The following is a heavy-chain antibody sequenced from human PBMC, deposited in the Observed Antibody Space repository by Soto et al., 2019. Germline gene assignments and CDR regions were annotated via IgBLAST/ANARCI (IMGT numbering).Heavy chain of an antibody. CDR1: GGSISSGDYY. V-gene: IGHV4-30-4*01. CDR2: IYYSGST. Sequence: SETLSLTCTVSGGSISSGDYYWSWIRQPPGKGLEWIGYIYYSGSTYYNPSLKSRVTISVDTSKNQFSLKLSSVTAADTAVYYCATSVQERPHYYDSRKFDYWGQGTLVTVSS. J-gene: IGHJ4*02. CDR3: ATSVQERPHYYDSRKFDY. D-gene: IGHD3-22*01.